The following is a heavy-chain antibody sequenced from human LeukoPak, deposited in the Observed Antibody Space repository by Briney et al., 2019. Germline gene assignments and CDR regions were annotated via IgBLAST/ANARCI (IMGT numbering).Heavy chain of an antibody. J-gene: IGHJ4*02. D-gene: IGHD6-13*01. CDR3: ARRAYSSRWYYFDY. Sequence: SETLSLTCTVSGGSISSDLYYWGWIRQSPEKGLEWIGSIYYSGSTYYNPSLKSRVTMSVDTSQNQFSLKLSSVTAADTAVYYCARRAYSSRWYYFDYWGQGTLVTVSS. V-gene: IGHV4-39*01. CDR2: IYYSGST. CDR1: GGSISSDLYY.